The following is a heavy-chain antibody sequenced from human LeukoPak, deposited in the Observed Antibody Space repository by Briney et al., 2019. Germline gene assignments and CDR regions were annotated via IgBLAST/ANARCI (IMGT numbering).Heavy chain of an antibody. V-gene: IGHV3-9*01. D-gene: IGHD4-23*01. CDR3: AKDIGPDYGGNNYFDY. Sequence: GGSLRLSCAASGFTFDDYAMHWVRQAPGKGLEWVSGISWNSGSIGYADSVKGRFTISRDNAKNSLYLQMNSLRAEDTALYYCAKDIGPDYGGNNYFDYWGQGTLVTVSS. J-gene: IGHJ4*02. CDR2: ISWNSGSI. CDR1: GFTFDDYA.